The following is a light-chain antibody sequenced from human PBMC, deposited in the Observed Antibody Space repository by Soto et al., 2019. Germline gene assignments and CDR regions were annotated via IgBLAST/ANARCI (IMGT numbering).Light chain of an antibody. Sequence: DIVMTQSPDSLAVSLGERVTINCKSSQSLLYTSNNKKSLAWYQQKPGQPPKLLIYWASTRESGVPDRFSGSGSGTDFTLTISTLQAEDVAVYYCQQYYSTPWTFGQGTKVEIK. CDR1: QSLLYTSNNKKS. CDR3: QQYYSTPWT. J-gene: IGKJ1*01. CDR2: WAS. V-gene: IGKV4-1*01.